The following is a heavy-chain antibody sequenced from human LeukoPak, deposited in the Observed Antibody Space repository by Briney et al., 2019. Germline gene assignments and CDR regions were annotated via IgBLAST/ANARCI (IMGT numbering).Heavy chain of an antibody. Sequence: GGSLSLSCAASGFTFSSYAMSWLRQAPGKGLEWVSAISGSGGSTYYADSVKGRFTISRDNSKNTLYLQMNSLRAEDTAVYYCAKDGGYSGYGYYFDYWGQGTLVTVSS. J-gene: IGHJ4*02. CDR1: GFTFSSYA. CDR3: AKDGGYSGYGYYFDY. D-gene: IGHD5-12*01. V-gene: IGHV3-23*01. CDR2: ISGSGGST.